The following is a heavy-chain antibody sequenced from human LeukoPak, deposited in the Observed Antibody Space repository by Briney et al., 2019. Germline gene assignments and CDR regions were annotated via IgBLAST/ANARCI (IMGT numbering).Heavy chain of an antibody. D-gene: IGHD6-6*01. CDR2: IYYSGST. CDR1: GGSISSSSYY. V-gene: IGHV4-39*07. CDR3: ARGYSSPSRRSYYYYMDV. J-gene: IGHJ6*03. Sequence: PSETLSLTCTVSGGSISSSSYYWGWIRQPPGKGLEWIGSIYYSGSTYYNPSLKSRVTISVDTSKNQFSLKLSSATAADTAVYYCARGYSSPSRRSYYYYMDVWGKGTTVTVSS.